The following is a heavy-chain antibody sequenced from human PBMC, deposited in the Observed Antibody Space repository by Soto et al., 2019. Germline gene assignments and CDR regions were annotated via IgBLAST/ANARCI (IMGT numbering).Heavy chain of an antibody. CDR3: ARQYRSGGSFDI. J-gene: IGHJ3*02. V-gene: IGHV4-59*08. Sequence: PSETLSLTCRGSGGSITSNFWGWIRQPPGKGLEWIGYIYYSGSTNYSPSFQGQVTISADKSISTAYLQWSSLKASDTAMYYCARQYRSGGSFDIWGQGTMVTVSS. CDR1: GGSITSNF. D-gene: IGHD2-8*02. CDR2: IYYSGST.